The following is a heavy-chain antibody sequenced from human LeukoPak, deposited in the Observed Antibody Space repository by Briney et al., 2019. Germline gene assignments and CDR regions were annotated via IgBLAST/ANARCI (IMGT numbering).Heavy chain of an antibody. CDR2: ISYDGSNK. CDR3: ATDLRSRSY. D-gene: IGHD1-14*01. V-gene: IGHV3-30*14. J-gene: IGHJ4*02. Sequence: HPGGSLRLSCAASGFTFSSYAMHWVRQAPGKGLEWVAVISYDGSNKYYADSVKGRFTISRDNSKNTLYLQMNSLRAEDTAVYYCATDLRSRSYWGQGTLVTVSS. CDR1: GFTFSSYA.